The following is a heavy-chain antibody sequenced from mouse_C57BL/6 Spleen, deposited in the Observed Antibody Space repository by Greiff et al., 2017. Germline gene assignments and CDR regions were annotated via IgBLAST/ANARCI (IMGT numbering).Heavy chain of an antibody. V-gene: IGHV1-18*01. CDR3: ARRIPHGTPYYFDS. J-gene: IGHJ2*01. CDR2: INPNNGGT. CDR1: GYTFTDYN. Sequence: VQLQQSGPELVKPGASVKIPCKASGYTFTDYNMDWVKQSHGKSLEWIGDINPNNGGTIYNQKFKGKATLTVDKSSSTAYMELRSLTSEDTAVYYCARRIPHGTPYYFDSWGQGTTLPV. D-gene: IGHD1-1*01.